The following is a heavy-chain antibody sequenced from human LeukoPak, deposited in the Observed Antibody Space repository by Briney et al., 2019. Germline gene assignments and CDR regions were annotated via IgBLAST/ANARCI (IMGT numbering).Heavy chain of an antibody. CDR2: IYYSGST. Sequence: SSETLSLTCAVSGGSISSSSYYWGWIRQPPGKGLEWIGSIYYSGSTYYNPSLKSRVTISVDTSKNQFSLKLSSVTAADTAVYYCARHGSVGVLRFLEWFPAIGAFDIWGQGTMVTVSS. CDR3: ARHGSVGVLRFLEWFPAIGAFDI. V-gene: IGHV4-39*01. CDR1: GGSISSSSYY. J-gene: IGHJ3*02. D-gene: IGHD3-3*01.